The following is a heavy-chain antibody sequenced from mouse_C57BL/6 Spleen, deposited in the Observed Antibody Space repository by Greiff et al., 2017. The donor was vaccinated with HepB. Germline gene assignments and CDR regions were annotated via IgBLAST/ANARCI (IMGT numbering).Heavy chain of an antibody. CDR1: GFTFSSYA. D-gene: IGHD2-4*01. J-gene: IGHJ2*01. Sequence: EVMLVESGGGLVKPGGSLKLSCAASGFTFSSYAMSWVRQTPEKRLEWVATISDGGSYTYYPDNVKGRFTISRDNAKNNLYLQMSHLKSEDTAMYYCARDYDYVGGDFDYWGQGTTLTVSS. CDR2: ISDGGSYT. CDR3: ARDYDYVGGDFDY. V-gene: IGHV5-4*03.